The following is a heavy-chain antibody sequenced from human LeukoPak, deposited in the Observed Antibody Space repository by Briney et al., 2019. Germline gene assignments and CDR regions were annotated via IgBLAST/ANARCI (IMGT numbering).Heavy chain of an antibody. CDR1: GFTFSSYS. CDR3: AKDWGMGDQLLRIDY. J-gene: IGHJ4*02. CDR2: ISVSSSTI. D-gene: IGHD2-2*01. V-gene: IGHV3-48*02. Sequence: GGSLRLSCAASGFTFSSYSMNWVRQAPGKGLEWVSYISVSSSTIYYADSVKGRFTISRDNAKNSLYLQMNSLRDEDTAVYYCAKDWGMGDQLLRIDYWGQGTLVTVSS.